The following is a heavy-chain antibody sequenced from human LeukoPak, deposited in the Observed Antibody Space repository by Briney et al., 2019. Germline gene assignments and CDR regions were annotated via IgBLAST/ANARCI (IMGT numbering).Heavy chain of an antibody. CDR3: ARGVVVVVAATYNWFDP. D-gene: IGHD2-15*01. J-gene: IGHJ5*02. Sequence: GGSLRLSCAASGFTFSSNAMNWVRQAPGKGLEWVSYISSSSSTIYYADSVKGRFTISRDNAKNSLYLQMNSLRAEDTAVYYCARGVVVVVAATYNWFDPWGQGTLVTVSS. CDR2: ISSSSSTI. V-gene: IGHV3-48*01. CDR1: GFTFSSNA.